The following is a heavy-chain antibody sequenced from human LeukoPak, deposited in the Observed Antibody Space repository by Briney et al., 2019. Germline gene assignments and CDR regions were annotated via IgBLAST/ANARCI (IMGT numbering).Heavy chain of an antibody. CDR1: GFTFSSYG. CDR2: ISYDGSNK. CDR3: ATVVPAARPDY. Sequence: PGRSLRPSCAASGFTFSSYGMHWVRQAPGKGPEWVAVISYDGSNKYYADSVKGRFTISRDNSKNTLYLQMNSLRAEDTAVYYCATVVPAARPDYWGQGTLVTVSS. D-gene: IGHD2-2*01. J-gene: IGHJ4*02. V-gene: IGHV3-30*03.